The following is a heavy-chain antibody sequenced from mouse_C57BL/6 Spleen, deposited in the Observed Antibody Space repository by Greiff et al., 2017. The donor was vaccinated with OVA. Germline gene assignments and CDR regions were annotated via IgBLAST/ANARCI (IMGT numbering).Heavy chain of an antibody. Sequence: EVKLMESGGGLVKPGGSLKLSCAASGFTFSDYGMHWVRQAPEKGLEWVAYISSGSSTIYYADTVKGRFTISRDNAKNTLFLQMTSLRSEDTAMYYCARDYSAMDYWGQGTSVTVSS. CDR2: ISSGSSTI. V-gene: IGHV5-17*01. CDR3: ARDYSAMDY. J-gene: IGHJ4*01. CDR1: GFTFSDYG.